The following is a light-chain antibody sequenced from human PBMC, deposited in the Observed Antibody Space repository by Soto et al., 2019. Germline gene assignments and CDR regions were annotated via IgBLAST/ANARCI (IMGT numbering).Light chain of an antibody. J-gene: IGLJ1*01. Sequence: QLVLTQSPSASASLGASVKLTCTLSRGHSSYAIAWHQQQPEKGPRYLMKLNSDGSHSKGDGSPDRFSGSSSGAERYLIISSLQSEDEADYYGQTWGTGIHVFGTGTKVTVL. CDR1: RGHSSYA. CDR3: QTWGTGIHV. CDR2: LNSDGSH. V-gene: IGLV4-69*01.